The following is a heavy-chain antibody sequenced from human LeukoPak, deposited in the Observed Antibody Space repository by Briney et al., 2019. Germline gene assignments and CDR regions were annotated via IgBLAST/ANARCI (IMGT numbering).Heavy chain of an antibody. CDR2: IKQDGSEK. J-gene: IGHJ4*02. D-gene: IGHD3-3*01. Sequence: GGSLRLSCAASGFTFSSYWMSWVRQAPGKGLEWGANIKQDGSEKYYVDSVKGRFTISRDNAKNSLYLQMNSLRAEDTAVYYCAGGLRFLEWLPPCWGQGTLVTVSS. CDR3: AGGLRFLEWLPPC. CDR1: GFTFSSYW. V-gene: IGHV3-7*01.